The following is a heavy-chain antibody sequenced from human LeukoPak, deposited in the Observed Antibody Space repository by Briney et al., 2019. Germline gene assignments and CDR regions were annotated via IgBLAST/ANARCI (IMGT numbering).Heavy chain of an antibody. J-gene: IGHJ5*02. V-gene: IGHV1-8*03. CDR2: MNPNSGNT. CDR1: GGTFSSYA. Sequence: ASVKVSCKASGGTFSSYAINWVRQATGQGLEWMGWMNPNSGNTGYAQKFQGRVTITRNTSISTAYMELSSLRSEDTAVYYCARASGYGSGSYYRFDPWGQGTLVTVSS. D-gene: IGHD3-10*01. CDR3: ARASGYGSGSYYRFDP.